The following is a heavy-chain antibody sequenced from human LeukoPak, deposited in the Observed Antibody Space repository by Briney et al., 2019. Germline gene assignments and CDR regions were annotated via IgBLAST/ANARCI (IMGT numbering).Heavy chain of an antibody. J-gene: IGHJ4*02. Sequence: GASVKVSCKASGNTFTSYYIHWVRQAPGQGLEWMGIINPSGGGATSAQRFQGRVTMTRDTSTSTVYMELSSLRSEDTAVYYCARELGGGTASPFGYWGQGTLVTVSS. CDR3: ARELGGGTASPFGY. CDR2: INPSGGGA. V-gene: IGHV1-46*01. D-gene: IGHD2-15*01. CDR1: GNTFTSYY.